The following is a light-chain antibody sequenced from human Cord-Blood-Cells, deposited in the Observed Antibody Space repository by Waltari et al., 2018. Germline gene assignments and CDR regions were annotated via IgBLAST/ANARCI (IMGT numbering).Light chain of an antibody. CDR3: GTWDSSLSAGV. V-gene: IGLV1-51*01. Sequence: QSVLTQPPSVSAAPGQKVTISCSGSSSNIGNNYVSWYQQLPGTAPKLLIYDNNKRPSRIPDRCSGSKSGTSATLGITGLQTGDEADYYCGTWDSSLSAGVFGGGTKLTVL. J-gene: IGLJ3*02. CDR1: SSNIGNNY. CDR2: DNN.